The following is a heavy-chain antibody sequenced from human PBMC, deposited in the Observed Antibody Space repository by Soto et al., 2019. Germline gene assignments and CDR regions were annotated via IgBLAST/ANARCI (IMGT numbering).Heavy chain of an antibody. CDR3: ARDIVVVAAGGWYYYGMDV. V-gene: IGHV3-7*01. Sequence: PGGSLRLSCGASGLTFSTYWMSWVRQAPGKGLEWVASIKEDGSEKYYVDSVKGRFTISRDNAKNSLYLQMNSLRAEDTAVYYCARDIVVVAAGGWYYYGMDVWGQGTTVTVSS. D-gene: IGHD2-21*01. CDR1: GLTFSTYW. J-gene: IGHJ6*02. CDR2: IKEDGSEK.